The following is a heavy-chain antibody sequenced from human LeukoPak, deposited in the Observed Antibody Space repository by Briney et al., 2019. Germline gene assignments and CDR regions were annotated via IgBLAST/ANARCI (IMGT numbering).Heavy chain of an antibody. V-gene: IGHV3-23*01. D-gene: IGHD2-2*01. Sequence: QAGGSLRLSCAASGFTFSSYAINWVRQAPGKGLEWVSAISGSGGSTYYADSVKGRFTISRDNSKNTLYLQMNSLRAEDTAVYYCAKDYSAAPQTFDYWGQGTLVTVSS. CDR3: AKDYSAAPQTFDY. J-gene: IGHJ4*02. CDR2: ISGSGGST. CDR1: GFTFSSYA.